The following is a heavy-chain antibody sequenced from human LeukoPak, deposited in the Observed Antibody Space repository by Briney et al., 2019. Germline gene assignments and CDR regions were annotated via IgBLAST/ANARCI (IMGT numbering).Heavy chain of an antibody. D-gene: IGHD2-2*02. Sequence: SETLSLTCTVSGGSISSHYWSWIRQPPGKGLEWIGYIYYSGSTNYNPSLKSRVTISVDTSKNQFSLKLSSVTAADTAVYYCAREGVVPAAILGSWFDPWGQGTLVTVSS. V-gene: IGHV4-59*11. J-gene: IGHJ5*02. CDR3: AREGVVPAAILGSWFDP. CDR2: IYYSGST. CDR1: GGSISSHY.